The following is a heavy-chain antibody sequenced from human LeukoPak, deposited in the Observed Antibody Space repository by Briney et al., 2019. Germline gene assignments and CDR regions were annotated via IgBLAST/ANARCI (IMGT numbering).Heavy chain of an antibody. CDR1: GFMFSSNW. V-gene: IGHV3-7*03. CDR3: AKEGRSLQTY. Sequence: QAGGSLRLSCAASGFMFSSNWMSWVRLAPGKGLEWVANIKEDGTETYYVDSVKSRFTISRDNAKNSLYLQMNSLRVEDTAVYYCAKEGRSLQTYWGQGTLVTVSS. CDR2: IKEDGTET. J-gene: IGHJ4*02. D-gene: IGHD5-24*01.